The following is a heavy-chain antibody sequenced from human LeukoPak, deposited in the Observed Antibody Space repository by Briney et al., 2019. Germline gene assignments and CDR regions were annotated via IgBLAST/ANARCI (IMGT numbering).Heavy chain of an antibody. J-gene: IGHJ4*02. Sequence: PSETLSLTCTVSGYSISSGYYWGWIRQPPGKGLEWIGSIYHSGSTYYNPSLKSRLTIPVDTSKNQFSLKLRSVTAADTAVYYCARAIRLSTLDYWGQGTLVTVSS. D-gene: IGHD2/OR15-2a*01. CDR1: GYSISSGYY. CDR2: IYHSGST. CDR3: ARAIRLSTLDY. V-gene: IGHV4-38-2*02.